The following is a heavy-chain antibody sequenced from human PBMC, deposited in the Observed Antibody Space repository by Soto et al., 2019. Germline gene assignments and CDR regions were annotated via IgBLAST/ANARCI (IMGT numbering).Heavy chain of an antibody. J-gene: IGHJ4*02. V-gene: IGHV1-18*01. CDR1: GYTFASYG. D-gene: IGHD2-15*01. CDR3: AREESGGPDDY. CDR2: ISAYNGNT. Sequence: ASVKVSCKASGYTFASYGISWVRQAPGQGLEWMGWISAYNGNTNYAQKLQGRVTVTTDTSTSTAYMELRSLRSDDTAVYYCAREESGGPDDYWGQGTLVTVPQ.